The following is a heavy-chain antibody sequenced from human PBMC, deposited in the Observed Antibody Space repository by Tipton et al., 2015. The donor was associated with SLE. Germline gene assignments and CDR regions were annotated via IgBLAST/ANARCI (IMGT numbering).Heavy chain of an antibody. Sequence: TLSLTCTVSGASSSNSYCGWIRQSPAKGLEWIGSIYIGGSTNYNPSLKSRVTISVDTSNNQFSLRLSSVTAADTAVYYCVRELVGGHFDYWGQGTLVTVSS. CDR1: GASSSNSY. V-gene: IGHV4-59*01. CDR3: VRELVGGHFDY. J-gene: IGHJ4*02. D-gene: IGHD3-16*01. CDR2: IYIGGST.